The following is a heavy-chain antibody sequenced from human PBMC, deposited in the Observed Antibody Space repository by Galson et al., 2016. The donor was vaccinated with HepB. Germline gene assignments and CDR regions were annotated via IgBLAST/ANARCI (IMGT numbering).Heavy chain of an antibody. CDR1: GYTFGSYY. Sequence: SVKVSCKASGYTFGSYYIHWVRQAPGQGLEFMGIIDPRDGSTSHAQKFQGRVTMTRDTSTSTVYMELSSLRSEDAAVYFCARVFNWNFPFDYWGQGTLVTVSS. D-gene: IGHD1-7*01. J-gene: IGHJ4*02. CDR2: IDPRDGST. CDR3: ARVFNWNFPFDY. V-gene: IGHV1-46*01.